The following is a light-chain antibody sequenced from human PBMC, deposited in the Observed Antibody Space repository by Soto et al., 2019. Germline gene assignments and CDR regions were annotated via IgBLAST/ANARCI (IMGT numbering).Light chain of an antibody. J-gene: IGKJ2*01. CDR3: QQYNSYLYT. CDR1: QSISYW. V-gene: IGKV1-5*03. Sequence: DIQMTQSPSTLSASVGDRVTITCRASQSISYWLAWYQQKPGKAPKLLIYKASSLESGVPSRFSCSGSGTEFTLTISSLQPDDFATYYCQQYNSYLYTFGPGTKLDIK. CDR2: KAS.